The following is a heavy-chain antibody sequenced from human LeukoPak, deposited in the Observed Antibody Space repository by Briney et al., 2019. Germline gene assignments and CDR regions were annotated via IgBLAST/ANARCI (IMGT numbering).Heavy chain of an antibody. CDR3: ARHSPEPGIAAATISNADWYFDL. CDR2: ISHSGNT. Sequence: PSETLSLTCTVSGDSIRPYYWTWIRQPPGKGLEWIGYISHSGNTNYNPSLRSRVAISVDTSRNQFSLKLSSVTAADTAVYYCARHSPEPGIAAATISNADWYFDLWGRGTLVTVSS. CDR1: GDSIRPYY. V-gene: IGHV4-59*08. D-gene: IGHD6-13*01. J-gene: IGHJ2*01.